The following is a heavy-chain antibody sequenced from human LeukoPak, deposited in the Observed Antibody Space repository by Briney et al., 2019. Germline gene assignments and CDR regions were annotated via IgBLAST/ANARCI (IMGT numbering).Heavy chain of an antibody. CDR3: ARRGYSYGQHYFDY. Sequence: GASVKVSCKASGYAFTSYGISWVRQAPGQGLEWMGWISAYNGNTNYAQKLQGRVTMTTDTSTSTAYMELRSLRSDDTAVYYCARRGYSYGQHYFDYWGQGTLVTVSS. D-gene: IGHD5-18*01. CDR2: ISAYNGNT. V-gene: IGHV1-18*01. CDR1: GYAFTSYG. J-gene: IGHJ4*02.